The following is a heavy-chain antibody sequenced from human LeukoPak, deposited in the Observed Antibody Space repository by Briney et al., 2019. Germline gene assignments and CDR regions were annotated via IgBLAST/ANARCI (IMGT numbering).Heavy chain of an antibody. CDR2: ISAYNGNT. V-gene: IGHV1-18*01. J-gene: IGHJ5*02. Sequence: ASVKVSCKASGYTFTSYGISWVRQAPGQGLEWMGWISAYNGNTNYAQKLQGRVTMTTDTSTSTAYMELRSLRSDDTAVYYCARVSKSITMVRGVKYWFDPWGQGTLVTVSS. CDR3: ARVSKSITMVRGVKYWFDP. CDR1: GYTFTSYG. D-gene: IGHD3-10*01.